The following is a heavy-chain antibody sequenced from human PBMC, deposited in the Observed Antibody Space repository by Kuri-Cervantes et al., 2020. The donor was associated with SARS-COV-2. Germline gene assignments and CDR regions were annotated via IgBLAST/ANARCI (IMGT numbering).Heavy chain of an antibody. CDR2: ISAYNGFT. CDR1: GFTFTNSG. CDR3: ARFGYYDSSGYFDY. J-gene: IGHJ4*02. Sequence: ASVKVSCKASGFTFTNSGFSWVRQAPGRGLEWMGWISAYNGFTRYTERFQGRVTMTRNTSISTAYMELSSLRSEDTAVYYCARFGYYDSSGYFDYWGQGTLVTVSS. V-gene: IGHV1-8*02. D-gene: IGHD3-22*01.